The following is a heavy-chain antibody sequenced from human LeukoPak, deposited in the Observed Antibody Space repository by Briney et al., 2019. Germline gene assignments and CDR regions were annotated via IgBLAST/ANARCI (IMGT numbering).Heavy chain of an antibody. Sequence: PSETLSLTCTVSGDSISSGGYYWSWIRQHPGKGLEWIGYIYYSGNTYYNPSLKSRVTISVDTSKNQFSLKLSSVTAADTAVYYCARAHYYDSRYYFDYWGQGTLVTVSS. CDR3: ARAHYYDSRYYFDY. J-gene: IGHJ4*02. D-gene: IGHD3-22*01. CDR2: IYYSGNT. CDR1: GDSISSGGYY. V-gene: IGHV4-31*03.